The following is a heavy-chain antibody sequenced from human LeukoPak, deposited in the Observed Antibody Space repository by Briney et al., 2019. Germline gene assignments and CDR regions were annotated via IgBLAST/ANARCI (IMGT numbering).Heavy chain of an antibody. D-gene: IGHD1-26*01. J-gene: IGHJ4*02. V-gene: IGHV3-74*01. CDR1: GFTFSSNW. CDR3: VRDGVGAPPFDY. Sequence: GGSLRLSCAAPGFTFSSNWMHWVRQAPGKGLVWVSRIKGDGSSTSYADSVKGRFTISRDNAKNTLFLQMNSLRAEDTAVYYCVRDGVGAPPFDYWGQGALVTVSS. CDR2: IKGDGSST.